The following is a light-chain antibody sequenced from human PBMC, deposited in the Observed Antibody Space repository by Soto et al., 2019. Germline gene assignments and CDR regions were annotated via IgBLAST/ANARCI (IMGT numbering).Light chain of an antibody. Sequence: QSVLTQPPSASGTPGQRVTISCSGSSSNIGSNYVYWYQQLPGTAPKLLIYSDNRRPSGVPGRFSGSKSGTSASLAISGLQSEDEADYYCAAWDDSLNGRHVFGTGTKVTVL. CDR3: AAWDDSLNGRHV. V-gene: IGLV1-44*01. CDR2: SDN. CDR1: SSNIGSNY. J-gene: IGLJ1*01.